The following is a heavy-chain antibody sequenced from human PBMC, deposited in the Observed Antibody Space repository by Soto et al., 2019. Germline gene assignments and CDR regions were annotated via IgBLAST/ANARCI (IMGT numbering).Heavy chain of an antibody. CDR2: IFHGGST. D-gene: IGHD1-26*01. J-gene: IGHJ4*02. V-gene: IGHV4-4*02. CDR3: ARVYSGSYSDY. CDR1: GGSIRSNNW. Sequence: QVQLQESGPGLVKPSGTLSLTCAVSGGSIRSNNWWSWVRQPPGRGLEWIGEIFHGGSTYYNPTLKTRVTISGDKSKNQFSLRLSSVTAADTAVYYCARVYSGSYSDYWGQGAMVTVSS.